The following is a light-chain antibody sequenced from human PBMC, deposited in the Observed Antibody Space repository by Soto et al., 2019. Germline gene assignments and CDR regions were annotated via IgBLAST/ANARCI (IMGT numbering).Light chain of an antibody. V-gene: IGKV3-20*01. Sequence: ELVLTQSPGTLSLSQGERATLSCRASQSVSVNSVAWYQQKVGQAPRRLIYAASTRATGVPDRFSGSGSVTDFALTISGLETEDFAVDYCQHYGGSPFNFGPGTKVDIK. CDR2: AAS. CDR3: QHYGGSPFN. J-gene: IGKJ3*01. CDR1: QSVSVNS.